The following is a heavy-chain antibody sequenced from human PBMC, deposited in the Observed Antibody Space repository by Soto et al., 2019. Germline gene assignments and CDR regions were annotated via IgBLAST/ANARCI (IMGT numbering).Heavy chain of an antibody. CDR3: ARDAPGEAPY. D-gene: IGHD2-2*01. CDR2: INYRGTT. V-gene: IGHV4-31*03. J-gene: IGHJ4*02. CDR1: GGSITNGDYY. Sequence: QVQLQESGPGLVRPSQTLSLTCTVSGGSITNGDYYWNWIRQHPGKGLEWIGYINYRGTTFYNPSLKSRVFISVETSKNQFSLKLSSVTAADTAVYFCARDAPGEAPYWDQGTLVTVSS.